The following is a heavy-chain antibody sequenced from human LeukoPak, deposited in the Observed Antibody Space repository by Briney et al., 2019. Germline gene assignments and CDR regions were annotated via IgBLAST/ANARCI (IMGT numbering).Heavy chain of an antibody. CDR1: GGSISGSSYY. V-gene: IGHV4-39*01. D-gene: IGHD2-15*01. CDR2: ISYSGST. Sequence: SETLSLTCTVSGGSISGSSYYWGWSRQPPGGGLEWIGSISYSGSTYYNPSLKSRVTISVDTSKNQFSLKLRSVTAADTAVYYCARRMAATTPGHYWGQGTLVTISS. J-gene: IGHJ4*02. CDR3: ARRMAATTPGHY.